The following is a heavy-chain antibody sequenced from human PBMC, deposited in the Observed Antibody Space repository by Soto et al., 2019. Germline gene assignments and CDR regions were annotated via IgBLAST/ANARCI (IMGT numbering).Heavy chain of an antibody. CDR1: GFTFSSYW. Sequence: GGSLRLSCAASGFTFSSYWMSWVRQAPGKGLEWVANIKQDGSEKYYVDSVKGRFTISRDNAKNSLYLQMNSLRAEDTAVYYCARTLYDYIWGSYREFDYWGQGTLVTVSS. CDR3: ARTLYDYIWGSYREFDY. CDR2: IKQDGSEK. V-gene: IGHV3-7*01. D-gene: IGHD3-16*02. J-gene: IGHJ4*02.